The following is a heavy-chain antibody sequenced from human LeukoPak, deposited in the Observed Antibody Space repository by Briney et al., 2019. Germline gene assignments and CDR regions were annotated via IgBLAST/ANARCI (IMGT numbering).Heavy chain of an antibody. Sequence: GGSLRLSCAASGFTFSTYAMSWVRQAPGKGLEWVSTISDTGGSTYYADSVKGRFTISRDNSKNTFYLQMYSLRVEDTAVYYCGISHSVASRGYFDYWGQVTLVTVSS. V-gene: IGHV3-23*01. J-gene: IGHJ4*02. CDR2: ISDTGGST. D-gene: IGHD5-12*01. CDR1: GFTFSTYA. CDR3: GISHSVASRGYFDY.